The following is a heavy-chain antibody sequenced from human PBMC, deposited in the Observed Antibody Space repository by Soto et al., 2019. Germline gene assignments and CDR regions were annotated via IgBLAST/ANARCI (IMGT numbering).Heavy chain of an antibody. V-gene: IGHV3-30-3*01. J-gene: IGHJ4*02. CDR2: ISYDGSNK. CDR1: GFTFSSYA. Sequence: GGSLRLSCAASGFTFSSYAMHWVRQAPGKGLEWVAVISYDGSNKYYADSVKGRFTISRDNSKNTLYLQMNSLRAEDTAVYYCARDRGYYGSGSYSPPGYWGQGTLVTVSS. D-gene: IGHD3-10*01. CDR3: ARDRGYYGSGSYSPPGY.